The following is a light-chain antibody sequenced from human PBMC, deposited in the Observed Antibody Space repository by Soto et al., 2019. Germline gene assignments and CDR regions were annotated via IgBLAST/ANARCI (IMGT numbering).Light chain of an antibody. CDR2: EVS. Sequence: QSALTQPAPVSGSPGQSITISCTGTSSDVGGYDHVSWYQQHPGKAPKVLIYEVSYRPSGVSNRFSGSKSGSTASLTISGLQTEDEADYYCSSYTSSSTGGVFGGGTKLTVL. CDR1: SSDVGGYDH. V-gene: IGLV2-14*01. CDR3: SSYTSSSTGGV. J-gene: IGLJ2*01.